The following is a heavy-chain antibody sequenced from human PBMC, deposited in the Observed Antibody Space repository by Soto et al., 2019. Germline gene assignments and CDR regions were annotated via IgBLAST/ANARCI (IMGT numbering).Heavy chain of an antibody. CDR2: IIPIFGTA. V-gene: IGHV1-69*12. Sequence: QVQLVQSGAEVKKPGSSVKVSCKASGGTFSSYAISWVRQAPGQGLEWMGGIIPIFGTANYAQKFQGRVTITADESTSTAYMELSRLRSEDTAVYYCARPRSGYCISTSCYSLYYYGMDVWGQGTTVTVSS. CDR3: ARPRSGYCISTSCYSLYYYGMDV. CDR1: GGTFSSYA. D-gene: IGHD2-2*02. J-gene: IGHJ6*02.